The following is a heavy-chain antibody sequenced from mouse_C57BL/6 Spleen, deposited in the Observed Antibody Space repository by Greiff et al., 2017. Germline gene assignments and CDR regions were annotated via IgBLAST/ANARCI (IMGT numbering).Heavy chain of an antibody. J-gene: IGHJ4*01. V-gene: IGHV1-64*01. CDR2: IHPNSGST. Sequence: QVQLKQPGAELVKPGASVKLSCKASGYTFTSYWMHWVKQRPGQGLEWIGMIHPNSGSTNYNEKFKSKATLTVDKSSSTAYMQLSSLTSEDSAVYYCATGNPYYAMDYWGQGTSVTVSS. CDR3: ATGNPYYAMDY. CDR1: GYTFTSYW.